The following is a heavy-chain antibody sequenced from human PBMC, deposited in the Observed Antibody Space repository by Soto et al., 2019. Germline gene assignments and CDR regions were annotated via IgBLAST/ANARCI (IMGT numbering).Heavy chain of an antibody. Sequence: QVQLVQSGAELKKPGSSVKVSCRSGGDTFSSYTVSWVRQAPGQVLEWMGRVIPVLGVTNYARKFQGRVSITAEKSTSTAYLELRSLTSGDSGVYYCARRRYCGADCYSQYYYGMDIWGQGTTVIVSS. CDR1: GDTFSSYT. J-gene: IGHJ6*02. V-gene: IGHV1-69*02. D-gene: IGHD2-21*02. CDR3: ARRRYCGADCYSQYYYGMDI. CDR2: VIPVLGVT.